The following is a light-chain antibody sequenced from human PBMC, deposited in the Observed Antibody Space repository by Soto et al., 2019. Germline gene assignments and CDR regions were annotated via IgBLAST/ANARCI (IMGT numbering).Light chain of an antibody. V-gene: IGLV2-14*01. CDR2: DVN. Sequence: QSVLTQPASVSGSPGQSITISCTGSSSDVGGYDFVSWYQHHPGKAPKLIIYDVNNRPSGLSNRFSGSKSGNTASLTISGLQTEDEGDYYCASYTTNHTRVFGSGTKVT. J-gene: IGLJ1*01. CDR3: ASYTTNHTRV. CDR1: SSDVGGYDF.